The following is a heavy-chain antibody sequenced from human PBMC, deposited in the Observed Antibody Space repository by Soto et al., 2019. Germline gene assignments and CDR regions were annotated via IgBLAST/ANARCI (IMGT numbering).Heavy chain of an antibody. V-gene: IGHV2-26*01. J-gene: IGHJ4*02. CDR1: GFSLSNARMG. CDR2: IFSNDEK. CDR3: ARTPRGDYGSGSPLGRQKWPPYYFDY. D-gene: IGHD3-10*01. Sequence: SGPTLVNPTETLTLTCTVSGFSLSNARMGVSWIRQPPGKALEWLAHIFSNDEKSYSTSLKSRLTISKDTSKSQVVLTMTNMDPVDTATYYCARTPRGDYGSGSPLGRQKWPPYYFDYWGQGTLVTVSS.